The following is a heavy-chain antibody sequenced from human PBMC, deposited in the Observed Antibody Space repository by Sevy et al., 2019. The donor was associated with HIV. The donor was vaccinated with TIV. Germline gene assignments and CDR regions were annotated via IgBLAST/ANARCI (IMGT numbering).Heavy chain of an antibody. CDR3: ARDLNYYDSSGYLVDAFDI. CDR1: GFTFSSYW. J-gene: IGHJ3*02. Sequence: GGSLRLSCAASGFTFSSYWMSWVRQAPGKGLEWVANIKQDGSEKYYVDSVKGRFTISRDNAKNSLYLQMNGLRAEDRAVYYCARDLNYYDSSGYLVDAFDIWGQGTMVTVSS. V-gene: IGHV3-7*01. D-gene: IGHD3-22*01. CDR2: IKQDGSEK.